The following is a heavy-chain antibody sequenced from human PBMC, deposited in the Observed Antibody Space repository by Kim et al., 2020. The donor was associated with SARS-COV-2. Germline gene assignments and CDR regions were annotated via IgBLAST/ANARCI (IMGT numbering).Heavy chain of an antibody. D-gene: IGHD2-2*01. J-gene: IGHJ4*02. V-gene: IGHV3-64*02. CDR1: GFIFSTYA. Sequence: GGSLRLSCAASGFIFSTYAMHWVRQAPGKGPEYVSAISSNGADTYYADSVRGRFTISRDNSKNTLFLQMGSLGAEDMAVYYCAREGRHCSGTACYLFDYWGQRTLVTVSS. CDR2: ISSNGADT. CDR3: AREGRHCSGTACYLFDY.